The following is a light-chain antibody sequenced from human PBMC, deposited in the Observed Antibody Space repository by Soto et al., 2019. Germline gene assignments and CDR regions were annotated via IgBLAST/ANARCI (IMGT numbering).Light chain of an antibody. J-gene: IGKJ1*01. CDR3: QQYSKWPWT. CDR1: QSVSSN. CDR2: GAS. Sequence: EIVMTQSPATLSVSPGERATLSCRASQSVSSNLAWYQQRPGQAPRLLIYGASTRATGIPARFSGSGSGTEFTLTISSLQSEDFAVYYCQQYSKWPWTFGQGTTVEIK. V-gene: IGKV3-15*01.